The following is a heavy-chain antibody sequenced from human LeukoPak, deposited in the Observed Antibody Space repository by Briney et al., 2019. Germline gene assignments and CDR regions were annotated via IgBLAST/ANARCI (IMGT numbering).Heavy chain of an antibody. V-gene: IGHV4-59*08. CDR1: GGSISSYY. J-gene: IGHJ3*02. Sequence: SETLSLTCTVSGGSISSYYWSWIRQPPGKGLEWIGYIYYSGSTNYNPSLKSRVTISVDTSKNQFSLKLSSVTAADTAVYYCARQITREAFDIWGQGTMVTVSS. CDR2: IYYSGST. CDR3: ARQITREAFDI. D-gene: IGHD1-14*01.